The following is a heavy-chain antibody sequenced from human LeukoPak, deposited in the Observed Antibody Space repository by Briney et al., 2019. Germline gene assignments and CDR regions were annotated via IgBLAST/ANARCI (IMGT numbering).Heavy chain of an antibody. CDR3: ARSPLVVVILLYFDY. CDR2: INPNSGGT. D-gene: IGHD3-22*01. V-gene: IGHV1-2*02. Sequence: GASVKVSCRASGYTFTGYYIHWVRQAPGQGLEWMGWINPNSGGTNYAQKFQGRVTMTRDTSISTAYMELSRLRSDDTAVYYCARSPLVVVILLYFDYWGQGTLVTVSS. J-gene: IGHJ4*02. CDR1: GYTFTGYY.